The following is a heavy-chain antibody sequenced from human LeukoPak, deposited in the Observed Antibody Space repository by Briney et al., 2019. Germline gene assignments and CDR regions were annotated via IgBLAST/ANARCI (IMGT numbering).Heavy chain of an antibody. CDR3: ARHDQRYFDWLVYMDV. J-gene: IGHJ6*03. V-gene: IGHV4-34*01. CDR2: IYYSGST. CDR1: GGSFSGYY. D-gene: IGHD3-9*01. Sequence: SETLSLTCAVYGGSFSGYYWSWIRQPPGKGLEWIGSIYYSGSTYYNPSLKSRVTISVDTSKNQFSLKLSSVTAADTAVYYCARHDQRYFDWLVYMDVWGKGTTVTISS.